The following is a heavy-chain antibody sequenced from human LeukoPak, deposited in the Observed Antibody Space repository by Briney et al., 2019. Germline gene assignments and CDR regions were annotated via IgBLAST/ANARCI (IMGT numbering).Heavy chain of an antibody. CDR2: ISSSSSYI. Sequence: GGSLRLSCAASGFTFSSYSMNWVRQAPGQGLEWVSSISSSSSYIYYADSVQGRFTISRDNAKISLYLQMNSLRAEDTAEYYCARGPDLPRTVVAYYFDYWGQGTLVTVSS. CDR3: ARGPDLPRTVVAYYFDY. CDR1: GFTFSSYS. D-gene: IGHD3-22*01. V-gene: IGHV3-21*01. J-gene: IGHJ4*02.